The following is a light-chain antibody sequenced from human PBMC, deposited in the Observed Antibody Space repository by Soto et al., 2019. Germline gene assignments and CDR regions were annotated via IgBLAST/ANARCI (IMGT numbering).Light chain of an antibody. CDR1: QTVSKF. CDR3: QQTYTLPRT. J-gene: IGKJ1*01. CDR2: TTS. V-gene: IGKV1-39*01. Sequence: DIQMTQSPSSLSASVGDRVTIACRASQTVSKFVNWYQQKPGKVPTLLIFTTSTLHSGVPSRFSGSGSGTEFTLTINGLQPEDFATYYCQQTYTLPRTFAQGTKVDI.